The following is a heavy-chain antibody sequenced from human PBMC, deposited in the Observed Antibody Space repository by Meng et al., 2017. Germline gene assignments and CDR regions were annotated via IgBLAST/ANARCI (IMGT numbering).Heavy chain of an antibody. CDR1: GFTFSSYS. Sequence: GESLKISCAASGFTFSSYSMNWVRQAPGKGLEWVSSISSSSSYIYYADSVKGRFTISRDNAKNSLYLQMNSLRAEDTSIYYCAGGDSSGYYPIDYWGQGTPVTVSS. J-gene: IGHJ4*02. V-gene: IGHV3-21*01. CDR2: ISSSSSYI. CDR3: AGGDSSGYYPIDY. D-gene: IGHD3-22*01.